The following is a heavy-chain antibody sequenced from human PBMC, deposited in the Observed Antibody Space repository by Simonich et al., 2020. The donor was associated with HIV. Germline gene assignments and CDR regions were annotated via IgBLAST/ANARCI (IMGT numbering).Heavy chain of an antibody. D-gene: IGHD4-17*01. CDR3: ARDRRSMTTVAYSWYFDL. CDR1: GGTFSSYA. Sequence: QVQLVQSGAEVRKPGSSVKVSCKASGGTFSSYAISWVRQAPGQGLEWMGGIIPSFGTATDSAQTFQGRVTITADKSTSIAYMELTSRRSEDTAVYYCARDRRSMTTVAYSWYFDLWGRGTLVTVSS. J-gene: IGHJ2*01. CDR2: IIPSFGTA. V-gene: IGHV1-69*13.